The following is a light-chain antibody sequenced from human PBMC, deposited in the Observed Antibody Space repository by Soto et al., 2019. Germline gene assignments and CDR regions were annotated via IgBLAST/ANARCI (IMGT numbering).Light chain of an antibody. Sequence: DIVMTQSPLSVRVTPGEPAPISCRASQSLLHSNGYNYLDWYLQKPGQSPQLLIYLGSNRASGVPDRFSGSGSGTDFTLKISRVEAEDVGVYYCMQALQTPQVTFGGGTKVDIK. CDR3: MQALQTPQVT. CDR1: QSLLHSNGYNY. CDR2: LGS. J-gene: IGKJ4*01. V-gene: IGKV2-28*01.